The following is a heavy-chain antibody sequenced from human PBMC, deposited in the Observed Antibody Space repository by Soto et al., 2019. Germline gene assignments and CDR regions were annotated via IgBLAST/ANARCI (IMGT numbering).Heavy chain of an antibody. CDR2: IVSSSHYI. CDR1: GFTFSSYS. Sequence: EVQLVESGGGLVKPGGSLRLSCAASGFTFSSYSMNWVRQAPGKGLEWVSSIVSSSHYIYYADSVKGRFTISRDNAKNSLYLEMNSLRAGDTALYYCARGDYDVWSCYSVGFDYLGQGTLVTVSS. D-gene: IGHD3-3*01. J-gene: IGHJ4*02. V-gene: IGHV3-21*01. CDR3: ARGDYDVWSCYSVGFDY.